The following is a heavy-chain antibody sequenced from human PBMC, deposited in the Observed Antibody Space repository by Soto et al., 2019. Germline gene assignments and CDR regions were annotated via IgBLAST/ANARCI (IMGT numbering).Heavy chain of an antibody. J-gene: IGHJ4*02. Sequence: SETLSLTCAVYGGSFSGYYWSWIRQPPGKGLEWIGEINHSGSTNYNPSLKSRVTISVDTSKNQFSLKLSSVTAADTAVYYCASSYYDFWSGVDYWGQGTLVTVSS. CDR1: GGSFSGYY. CDR2: INHSGST. D-gene: IGHD3-3*01. CDR3: ASSYYDFWSGVDY. V-gene: IGHV4-34*01.